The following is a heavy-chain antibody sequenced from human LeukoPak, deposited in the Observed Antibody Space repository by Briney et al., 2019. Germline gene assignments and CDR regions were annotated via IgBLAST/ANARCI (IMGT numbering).Heavy chain of an antibody. J-gene: IGHJ4*02. D-gene: IGHD6-19*01. Sequence: GRSLRLSCAASGFTFSSYGMHWVRQAPGKGLEWVAVISYDGSNKYYADSVEGRFTISRDNSKNTLYLQMNSLRAEDTAVYYCAKEGSSGWYDAFDYWGQGTLVTVSS. CDR2: ISYDGSNK. CDR3: AKEGSSGWYDAFDY. CDR1: GFTFSSYG. V-gene: IGHV3-30*18.